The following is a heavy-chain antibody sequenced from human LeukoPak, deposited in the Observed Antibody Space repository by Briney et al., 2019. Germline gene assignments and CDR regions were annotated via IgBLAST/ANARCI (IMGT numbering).Heavy chain of an antibody. V-gene: IGHV3-66*01. CDR3: ARGAYSSGWAYFDH. Sequence: PGGSLRLSCAASGFTFSSYSMNWVRQAPGKGLEWVSVIYSGGSTYYADSVKGRFTISRDNAKNSLYLHMDSLRAEDTAVYYCARGAYSSGWAYFDHWGQGTLVTVSS. J-gene: IGHJ4*02. D-gene: IGHD6-19*01. CDR1: GFTFSSYS. CDR2: IYSGGST.